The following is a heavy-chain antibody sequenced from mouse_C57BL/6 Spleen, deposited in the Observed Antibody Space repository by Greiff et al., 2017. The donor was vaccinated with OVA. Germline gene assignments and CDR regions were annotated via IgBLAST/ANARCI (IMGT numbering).Heavy chain of an antibody. CDR2: IYPRSGNT. CDR3: ARGPMVTTTEYYFDY. D-gene: IGHD2-2*01. V-gene: IGHV1-81*01. Sequence: QVQLQQSGAELARPGASVKLSCKASGYTFTSYGISWVKQRTGQGLEWIGEIYPRSGNTYYNEKFKGKATLTADKSSSTAYMELRSLTSEDSAVYFCARGPMVTTTEYYFDYWGQGTTLTVSS. J-gene: IGHJ2*01. CDR1: GYTFTSYG.